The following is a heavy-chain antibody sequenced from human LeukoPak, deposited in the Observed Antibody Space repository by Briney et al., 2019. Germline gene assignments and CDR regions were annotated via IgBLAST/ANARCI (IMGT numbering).Heavy chain of an antibody. D-gene: IGHD6-19*01. CDR2: ISGSGGST. Sequence: GVLRLFCAASGFTFSSHAISWVRQAPGKGLEWVSVISGSGGSTYYADSVKGRFTISRDNSKNTLYLQMNSLRAEDTAVYYCAKSQWLVRWGNFDYWGQGTLVTVSS. J-gene: IGHJ4*02. V-gene: IGHV3-23*01. CDR3: AKSQWLVRWGNFDY. CDR1: GFTFSSHA.